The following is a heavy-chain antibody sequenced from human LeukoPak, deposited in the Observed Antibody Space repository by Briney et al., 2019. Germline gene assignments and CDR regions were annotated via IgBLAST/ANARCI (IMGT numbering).Heavy chain of an antibody. CDR3: AKPAKTDYVDY. CDR2: IKSKTDGGTT. J-gene: IGHJ4*02. V-gene: IGHV3-15*01. CDR1: GFTFSNAW. D-gene: IGHD4/OR15-4a*01. Sequence: GGSLRLSCAASGFTFSNAWMSWVRQAPGKGLEWVGRIKSKTDGGTTDYAAPVKGRFTISRDDSKNTLYLQMNSLRAEDTAVYYCAKPAKTDYVDYWGQGTLVTVSS.